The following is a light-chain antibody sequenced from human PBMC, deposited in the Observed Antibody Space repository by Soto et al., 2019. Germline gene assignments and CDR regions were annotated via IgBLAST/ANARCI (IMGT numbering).Light chain of an antibody. V-gene: IGKV1-5*03. CDR2: KAS. J-gene: IGKJ4*01. CDR3: QQYTSFPLI. CDR1: QSISIW. Sequence: DIQMTQSPSTLSASVGDRVTITCRASQSISIWLAWYQQKPGKAPKLLIYKASSLESGVPSRFSGSGAGTEFTLTISSLQPDDFATYYCQQYTSFPLIFGGGTKVEIK.